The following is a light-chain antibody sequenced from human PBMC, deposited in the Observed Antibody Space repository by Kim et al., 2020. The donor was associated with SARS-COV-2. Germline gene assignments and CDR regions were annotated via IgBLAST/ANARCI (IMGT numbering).Light chain of an antibody. Sequence: ESVGDRVTITCRASQDISSWLAWYQQKPGKAPKVLIYEASNLQSGVPSRFSGSGSGTDFTLTINSLQPEDFATYYCQQTHSFPLTFGGGTKVDIK. J-gene: IGKJ4*01. V-gene: IGKV1D-12*01. CDR3: QQTHSFPLT. CDR2: EAS. CDR1: QDISSW.